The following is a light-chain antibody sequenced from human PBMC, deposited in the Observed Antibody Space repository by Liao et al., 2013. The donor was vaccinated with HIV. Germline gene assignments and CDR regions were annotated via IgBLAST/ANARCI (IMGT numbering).Light chain of an antibody. CDR2: EDS. CDR3: QAWDKNIVV. CDR1: KLGNKF. Sequence: SYEMSQPPSVSVSPGQTASVTCSGDKLGNKFVSWYQQRPGQSPVLVIYEDSKRPSGIPERFSGSTSGNTATLAISGTQPMDEADYFCQAWDKNIVVFGGGTRLTVL. J-gene: IGLJ2*01. V-gene: IGLV3-1*01.